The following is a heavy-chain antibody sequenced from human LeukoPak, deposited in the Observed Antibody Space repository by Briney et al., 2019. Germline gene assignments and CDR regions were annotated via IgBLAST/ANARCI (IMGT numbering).Heavy chain of an antibody. CDR2: ISGSGSDI. J-gene: IGHJ4*01. Sequence: GGSLRLSCAASGFAFSSYEMNWVRQTQGTGLESLAYISGSGSDIYYADSVKGRFTISRDNAKNSLYLQLNSLRPEDTALYYCSTEPRSLLYWGHGTLVTVSS. V-gene: IGHV3-48*03. CDR3: STEPRSLLY. D-gene: IGHD4-17*01. CDR1: GFAFSSYE.